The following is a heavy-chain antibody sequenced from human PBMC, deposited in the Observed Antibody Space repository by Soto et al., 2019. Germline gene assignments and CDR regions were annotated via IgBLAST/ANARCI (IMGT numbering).Heavy chain of an antibody. CDR3: VXXXXXXXXXXFDP. CDR2: IHYSGST. CDR1: GGSISSYY. Sequence: SETLSLTCTVSGGSISSYYWSWIRQPPGKGLEWIGYIHYSGSTNHNPSLKSRVTISVDTSKNEFSLKLSSVTAADTAVYYCVXXXXXXXXXXFDPWGQGTLVTVSS. V-gene: IGHV4-59*01. J-gene: IGHJ5*02.